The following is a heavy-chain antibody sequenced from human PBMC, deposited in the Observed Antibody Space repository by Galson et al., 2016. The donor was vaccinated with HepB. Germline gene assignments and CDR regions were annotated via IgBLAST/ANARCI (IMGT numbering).Heavy chain of an antibody. CDR3: AHTHYDFWNGPLAEWFDF. CDR1: GFSVGTSGVG. CDR2: IYWDDDK. D-gene: IGHD3-3*01. J-gene: IGHJ5*01. Sequence: PALVKPTQTLTLTCTFSGFSVGTSGVGVGWIRQPPGKAPEWLGTIYWDDDKRYSASLKNRLTITKDSPRNQVVLRLTNMRPVDTAKYYCAHTHYDFWNGPLAEWFDFWGQGIQVADYS. V-gene: IGHV2-5*02.